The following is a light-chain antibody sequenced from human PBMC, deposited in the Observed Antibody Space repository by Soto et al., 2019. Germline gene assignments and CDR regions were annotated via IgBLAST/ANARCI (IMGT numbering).Light chain of an antibody. CDR2: GAS. CDR1: QSIGLA. Sequence: DIMVTQSPATLSLSPWESATLSCRASQSIGLAIAWYQHKPGQAPRLLIYGASSRATGIPDRFSGSGSGTEFTLTISSLQSEDFAVYYCQQRSNWPWTFGQGTKVDIK. V-gene: IGKV3-11*01. J-gene: IGKJ1*01. CDR3: QQRSNWPWT.